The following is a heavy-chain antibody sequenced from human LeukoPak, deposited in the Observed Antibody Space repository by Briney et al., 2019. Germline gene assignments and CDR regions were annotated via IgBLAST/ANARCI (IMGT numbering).Heavy chain of an antibody. CDR3: ARGVYYYDSSGYSSDFDY. Sequence: GASVTVSCKASGYTFTSYDINWVRQATGQGLAWMGWMNPNSGNTGYAQKFQGRVTMTRNTSISTAYMELSSLRSEDTAVYYCARGVYYYDSSGYSSDFDYWGQGTLVTVSS. CDR2: MNPNSGNT. J-gene: IGHJ4*02. CDR1: GYTFTSYD. V-gene: IGHV1-8*01. D-gene: IGHD3-22*01.